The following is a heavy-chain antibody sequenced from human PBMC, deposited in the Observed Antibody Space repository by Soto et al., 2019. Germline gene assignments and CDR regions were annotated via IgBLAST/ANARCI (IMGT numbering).Heavy chain of an antibody. D-gene: IGHD3-3*01. J-gene: IGHJ5*02. Sequence: QVQLQESGPGLVKPSQTLSLTCTVSGGSISSGDYYWSWIRKHPGKGLEWIWYIYYSGSTYYNPSLKSRVTLSVDTSKNQFSLKLSSVTAADTAVYYCARWWSGSRQGFDPWGQGTLVTVSS. CDR3: ARWWSGSRQGFDP. CDR2: IYYSGST. V-gene: IGHV4-31*03. CDR1: GGSISSGDYY.